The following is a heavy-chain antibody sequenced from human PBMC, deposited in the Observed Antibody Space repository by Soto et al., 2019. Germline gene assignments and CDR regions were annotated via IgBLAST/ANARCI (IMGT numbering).Heavy chain of an antibody. V-gene: IGHV4-31*03. D-gene: IGHD6-13*01. CDR1: GGSISSGGYY. CDR2: IYYSGST. J-gene: IGHJ5*02. Sequence: QVQLQESGPGLVKPSQTLSLTCTVSGGSISSGGYYWSWIRQHPGKGLEWIGYIYYSGSTYYNPSLKSRVTISVDTSKNQFSLKLSSMTAADTAVYYCVRAEQQLVRWFDPWGQGTLVTVSS. CDR3: VRAEQQLVRWFDP.